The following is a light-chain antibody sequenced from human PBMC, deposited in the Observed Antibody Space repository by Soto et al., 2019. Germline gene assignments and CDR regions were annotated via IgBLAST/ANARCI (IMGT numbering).Light chain of an antibody. CDR3: QVWDTTNSRYV. V-gene: IGLV3-21*02. CDR2: DDR. CDR1: NLRTKN. Sequence: SYELTQPPSLTVAPGQTARVTCEGDNLRTKNVHWYQQKPGQAPVLVLYDDRDRPSGIPDRLSGSNSGNKATLTVSRVDAGDEGDFYCQVWDTTNSRYVFGPGTKVTV. J-gene: IGLJ1*01.